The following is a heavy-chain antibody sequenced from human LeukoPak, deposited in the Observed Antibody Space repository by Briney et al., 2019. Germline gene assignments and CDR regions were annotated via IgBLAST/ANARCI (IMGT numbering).Heavy chain of an antibody. CDR2: ISGSGGST. Sequence: GGSLRLSCAASGSTFSSYAMSWVRQAPGKGLEWVSAISGSGGSTYYADSVKGRFTISRDNSKNTPYLQMNSLRAEDTAVYYCARGIQLERRTYYYYMDVWGKGTTVTVSS. CDR3: ARGIQLERRTYYYYMDV. CDR1: GSTFSSYA. V-gene: IGHV3-23*01. J-gene: IGHJ6*03. D-gene: IGHD1-1*01.